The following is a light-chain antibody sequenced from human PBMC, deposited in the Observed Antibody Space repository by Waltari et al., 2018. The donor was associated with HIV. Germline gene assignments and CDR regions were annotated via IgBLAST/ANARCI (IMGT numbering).Light chain of an antibody. J-gene: IGKJ4*01. V-gene: IGKV1-12*01. CDR3: QQASSLPLT. CDR2: AAS. Sequence: IQMTQSPSSVSASVGDRVTITCRASQSIGRWLVWYQQTPGKAPNLLIYAASTLQTGVPSRFSGSGSGTSFTLTISSLQPEDFATYYCQQASSLPLTFGEGTKVEIK. CDR1: QSIGRW.